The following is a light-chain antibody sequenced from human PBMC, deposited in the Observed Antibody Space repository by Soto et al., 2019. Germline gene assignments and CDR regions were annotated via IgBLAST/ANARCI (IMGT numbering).Light chain of an antibody. V-gene: IGKV3-11*01. J-gene: IGKJ4*01. CDR3: QQRSNWPLT. CDR1: QSVGNS. CDR2: DAS. Sequence: EIVLTQSPAALSFSPGERATLSCRASQSVGNSLAWYQQKPGQAPSLLIYDASSKPTDIPARFTGSGSGTDFSLTISGLEPEDFAVYYCQQRSNWPLTFGGGTKVEIK.